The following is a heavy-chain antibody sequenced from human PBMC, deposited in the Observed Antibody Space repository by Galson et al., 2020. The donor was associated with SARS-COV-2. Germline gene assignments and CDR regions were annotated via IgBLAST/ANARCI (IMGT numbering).Heavy chain of an antibody. D-gene: IGHD7-27*01. CDR1: GGSFNDYY. CDR3: ARADTLGIDY. V-gene: IGHV4-34*01. J-gene: IGHJ4*02. Sequence: SETLSLTCAVYGGSFNDYYWTWIRQPPGKGLEWIGEIDHSGTTNSNPSLKSRLTVSIDTSKNQFSLKLNSVTAADTAVYYCARADTLGIDYWGQGALVTVSS. CDR2: IDHSGTT.